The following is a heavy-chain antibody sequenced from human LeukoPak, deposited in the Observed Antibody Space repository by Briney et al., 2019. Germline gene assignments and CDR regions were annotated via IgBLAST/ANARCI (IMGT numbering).Heavy chain of an antibody. CDR2: IKQDGSHK. J-gene: IGHJ3*02. Sequence: GRSLRLSCAASEFTFSSYAMHWVRQAPGKGLEWVANIKQDGSHKNYADSVKGRFTISRDNAKNSLYLQMNSLRAEDTAVYYCAKGWQRLSAFDIWGQGTMVTVSS. V-gene: IGHV3-7*01. D-gene: IGHD5-12*01. CDR3: AKGWQRLSAFDI. CDR1: EFTFSSYA.